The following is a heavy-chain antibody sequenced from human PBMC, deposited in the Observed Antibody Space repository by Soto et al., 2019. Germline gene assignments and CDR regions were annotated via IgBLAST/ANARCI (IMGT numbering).Heavy chain of an antibody. Sequence: SETLSLTCTVSGGSISSYYWSWIRQPPGKGLEWIGYIYYSGSTNYNPSLKSRVTISVDTSKNQFSLKLSSVTAADTAVYYCARSVIAVAAHFDYWGQGTLVTVPS. CDR3: ARSVIAVAAHFDY. CDR2: IYYSGST. CDR1: GGSISSYY. V-gene: IGHV4-59*01. D-gene: IGHD6-19*01. J-gene: IGHJ4*02.